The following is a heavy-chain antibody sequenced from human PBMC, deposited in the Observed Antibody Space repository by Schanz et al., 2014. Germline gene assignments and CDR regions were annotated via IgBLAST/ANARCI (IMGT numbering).Heavy chain of an antibody. D-gene: IGHD6-13*01. CDR1: GYTFTSDS. CDR2: INPSGGST. J-gene: IGHJ4*02. V-gene: IGHV1-46*01. Sequence: QVQLVQSGAEVKKPGASVKVSCKASGYTFTSDSMHWVRQAPGQGLEWMGMINPSGGSTTYAQKFQGRVTITRDTLASTAYMEVSSLRSEDTAVYYCARSGSSNWYVFDYGGQGTLVTVSS. CDR3: ARSGSSNWYVFDY.